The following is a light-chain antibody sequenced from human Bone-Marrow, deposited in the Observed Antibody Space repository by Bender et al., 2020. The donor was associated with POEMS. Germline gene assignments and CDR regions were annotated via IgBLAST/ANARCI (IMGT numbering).Light chain of an antibody. V-gene: IGLV1-44*01. Sequence: QSVLTQPPSASGTPGQRVTISCSGASSNIGAHAVNWYQHLPGTAPKLLIYSSHRRPSEVPDRFSGSRSSTSASLAISGLQSEDEADYYCAVWDDSLNGWVFGGGTKLTVL. CDR3: AVWDDSLNGWV. CDR2: SSH. J-gene: IGLJ3*02. CDR1: SSNIGAHA.